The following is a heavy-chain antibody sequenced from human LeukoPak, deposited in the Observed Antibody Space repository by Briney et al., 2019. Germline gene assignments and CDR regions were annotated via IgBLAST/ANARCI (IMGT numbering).Heavy chain of an antibody. CDR1: GGSISSGGYY. CDR3: ASKCHGGNPYCRGMDV. J-gene: IGHJ6*02. V-gene: IGHV4-30-2*01. CDR2: IYHSGST. D-gene: IGHD4-23*01. Sequence: SETLSLTCTVSGGSISSGGYYWSWIRQPPGKGLEWIGYIYHSGSTYYNPSLKSRVTISVDRSKNQFSLKLSSVTAADTAVYYCASKCHGGNPYCRGMDVWGQGTTVTVSS.